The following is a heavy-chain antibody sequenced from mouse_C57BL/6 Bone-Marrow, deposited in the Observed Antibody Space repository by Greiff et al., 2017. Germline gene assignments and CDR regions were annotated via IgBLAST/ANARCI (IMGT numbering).Heavy chain of an antibody. Sequence: VQLQQSVAELVRPGASVKLSCTASGFHIKNPYMHWVKQRPEQGLEWIGRIDPANGNTKYAPKFQGKATITADTSSNTAYLQIRSLTSEDTAIYYCAPITTGVPCFDYWGQGTTLTVSS. D-gene: IGHD1-1*01. J-gene: IGHJ2*01. CDR2: IDPANGNT. CDR1: GFHIKNPY. CDR3: APITTGVPCFDY. V-gene: IGHV14-3*01.